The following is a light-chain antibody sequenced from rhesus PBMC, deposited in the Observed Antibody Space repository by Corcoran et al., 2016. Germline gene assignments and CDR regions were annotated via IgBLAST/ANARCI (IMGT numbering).Light chain of an antibody. CDR3: LQTSDWPLS. V-gene: IGKV3-24*03. J-gene: IGKJ4*01. Sequence: EIVMTQSPATLALSPGERATLSCRASQSITTYLAWYQQKPGQAPRLLIYGASIRATGIPERFSGSGSGTEFTLIISSLEPEDVGIYFGLQTSDWPLSFGGGTKVEI. CDR2: GAS. CDR1: QSITTY.